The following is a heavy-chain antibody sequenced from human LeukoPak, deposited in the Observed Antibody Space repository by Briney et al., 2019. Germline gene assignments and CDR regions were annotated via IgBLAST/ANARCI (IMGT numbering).Heavy chain of an antibody. CDR1: GFTVAIYS. CDR3: ARVSGRLERQSDLDY. D-gene: IGHD1-1*01. V-gene: IGHV3-21*01. CDR2: ISGDSTYI. Sequence: TGGSLRLSCAASGFTVAIYSMNWVRQAPGKGLEWVSSISGDSTYIYNAGSVKGRFTISRDNAQASLYLQMISLRADDTAVYYCARVSGRLERQSDLDYWGQGTLVIVSS. J-gene: IGHJ4*02.